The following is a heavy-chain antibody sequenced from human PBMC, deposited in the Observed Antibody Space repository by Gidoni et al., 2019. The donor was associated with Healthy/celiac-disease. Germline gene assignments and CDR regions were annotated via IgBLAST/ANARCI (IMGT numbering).Heavy chain of an antibody. D-gene: IGHD2-2*01. CDR2: IYYSGRT. Sequence: QVQLQESGPGLVKPSQTLSLTCPVSGGSISSGGYYWSWIRQHPGKGLEWIGYIYYSGRTYYNPSLKSRVTISVDTSKNQFSLKLSSVTAADTAVYYCARGRGIVVVPAAIVWFDPWGQGTLVTVSS. V-gene: IGHV4-31*03. J-gene: IGHJ5*02. CDR3: ARGRGIVVVPAAIVWFDP. CDR1: GGSISSGGYY.